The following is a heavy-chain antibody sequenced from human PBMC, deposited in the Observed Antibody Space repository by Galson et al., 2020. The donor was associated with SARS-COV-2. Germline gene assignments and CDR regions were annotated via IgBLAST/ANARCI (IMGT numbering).Heavy chain of an antibody. Sequence: SQTLSLTCAISGDSVSSNSASWHWIRQSPSRGLEWPGRTYYRSKWYSDYAVSVKSRITIDPDISQNQFSLQLNSVTPEDTALYYCAREGGLRYDFWSGYYIRRFDFWGQGTLVTVSS. V-gene: IGHV6-1*01. CDR2: TYYRSKWYS. J-gene: IGHJ4*02. CDR1: GDSVSSNSAS. D-gene: IGHD3-3*01. CDR3: AREGGLRYDFWSGYYIRRFDF.